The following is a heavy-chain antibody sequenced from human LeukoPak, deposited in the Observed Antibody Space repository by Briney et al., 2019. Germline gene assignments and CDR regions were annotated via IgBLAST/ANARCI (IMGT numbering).Heavy chain of an antibody. V-gene: IGHV3-48*01. J-gene: IGHJ4*02. Sequence: GGSLRLSCAASGFSFNNYHTNWVRQAPGKGLEWVSYISRSGDSTSYADSVKGRFTISRDNAGNSVFLLLNSLGAEDTAAYYCVRDLYTTIQGFDYWGQGALVTVSS. CDR2: ISRSGDST. CDR1: GFSFNNYH. D-gene: IGHD5-24*01. CDR3: VRDLYTTIQGFDY.